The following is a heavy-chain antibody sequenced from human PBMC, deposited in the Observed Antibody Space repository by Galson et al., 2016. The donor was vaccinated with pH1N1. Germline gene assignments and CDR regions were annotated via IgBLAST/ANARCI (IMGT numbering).Heavy chain of an antibody. Sequence: SVKVSCKASGYTFTDYDINWVRQGTGQGLEWMGWMNPNNDNTGYAQKFQGRVTMTRNTSISTAYMELSSLRSEDTAVYYCARESLEWLIISGDRVELNWFDPWGQGTLVTVSS. J-gene: IGHJ5*02. D-gene: IGHD3-3*01. CDR3: ARESLEWLIISGDRVELNWFDP. V-gene: IGHV1-8*01. CDR1: GYTFTDYD. CDR2: MNPNNDNT.